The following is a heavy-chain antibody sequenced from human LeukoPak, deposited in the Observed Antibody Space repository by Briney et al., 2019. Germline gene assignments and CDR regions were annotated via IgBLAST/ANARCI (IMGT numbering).Heavy chain of an antibody. Sequence: PSETLSLTCTVSHDSISNDYWSWIRQPPGKGLEWLGYIHTSGNTNYNPSLKSRVTISVDTSKNQFSLKLSSVTAADTAVYYCARHLNDSSVGIEYWGQGTLVTGTS. CDR3: ARHLNDSSVGIEY. CDR1: HDSISNDY. D-gene: IGHD3-16*01. CDR2: IHTSGNT. V-gene: IGHV4-4*09. J-gene: IGHJ4*02.